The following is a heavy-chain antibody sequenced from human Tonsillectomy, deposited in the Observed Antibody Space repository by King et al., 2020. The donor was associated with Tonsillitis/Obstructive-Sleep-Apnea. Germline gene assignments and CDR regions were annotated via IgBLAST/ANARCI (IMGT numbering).Heavy chain of an antibody. CDR1: GFSLSTSGVG. J-gene: IGHJ4*02. Sequence: ITLKESGPTLVKPPQTLTLTCTFSGFSLSTSGVGVGWIRQPPGKALEWLALIYWDDDKRYSPSLKSRLTITKDTSKNQVVLTMTNMDPVDTATYYCAHLKWSSSALGYFDYWGQGTLVTVSS. CDR2: IYWDDDK. D-gene: IGHD6-6*01. CDR3: AHLKWSSSALGYFDY. V-gene: IGHV2-5*02.